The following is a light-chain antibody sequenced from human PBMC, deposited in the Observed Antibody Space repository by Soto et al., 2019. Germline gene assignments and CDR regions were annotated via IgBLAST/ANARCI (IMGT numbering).Light chain of an antibody. J-gene: IGKJ1*01. CDR3: QKYGSSPRT. V-gene: IGKV3-20*01. CDR1: QGVSSGY. Sequence: EIVLTQSPGTLSLSPGERATLSCRASQGVSSGYLAWYQQNPGQAPRLLIYGASSRATGIPDRFSGSGFGTDFTLTISRLEPEDFAVYFCQKYGSSPRTFGQGTKVEIK. CDR2: GAS.